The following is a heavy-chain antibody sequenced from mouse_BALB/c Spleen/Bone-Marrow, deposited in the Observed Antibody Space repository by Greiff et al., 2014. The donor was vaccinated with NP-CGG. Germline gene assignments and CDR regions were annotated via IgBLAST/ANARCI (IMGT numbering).Heavy chain of an antibody. CDR1: GYTFTSYW. Sequence: QVQLKESGAELVKPGTSVKMSCKASGYTFTSYWMHWVKQRPGQGLEWIGDTYPGSDSTNYNEKFKSKATLTVDTSSSTAYMQLRSLTSEDSAVYYCARRDDYDDYYFAYWGQGTTLTVSS. CDR2: TYPGSDST. V-gene: IGHV1-55*01. D-gene: IGHD2-4*01. CDR3: ARRDDYDDYYFAY. J-gene: IGHJ2*01.